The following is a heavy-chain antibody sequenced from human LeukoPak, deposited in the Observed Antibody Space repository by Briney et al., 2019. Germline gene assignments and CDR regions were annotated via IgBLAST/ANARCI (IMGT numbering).Heavy chain of an antibody. CDR3: ARVPGWLRRFDY. D-gene: IGHD5-12*01. CDR2: INHSGST. J-gene: IGHJ4*02. CDR1: GFSFSSYA. Sequence: GSLRLSCAASGFSFSSYAMNWVRQPPGKGLEWIGEINHSGSTNYNPSLKSRVTISVDTSKNQFSLKLSSVTAADTAVYYCARVPGWLRRFDYWGQGTLVTVSS. V-gene: IGHV4-34*01.